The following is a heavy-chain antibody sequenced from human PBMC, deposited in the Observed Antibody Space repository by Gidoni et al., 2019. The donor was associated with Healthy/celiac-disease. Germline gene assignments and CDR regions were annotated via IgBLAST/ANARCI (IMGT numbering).Heavy chain of an antibody. V-gene: IGHV4-39*01. CDR2: IYYSGST. CDR3: ARPLDSSSSFAFDI. J-gene: IGHJ3*02. CDR1: GGSISSSSYY. D-gene: IGHD6-6*01. Sequence: QLQLQESGPGLVKPSETLSLTCTVSGGSISSSSYYWGWIRQPPGKGLEWIGSIYYSGSTYYNPSLKSRVTISVDTSKNQFSLKLSSVTAADTAVYYCARPLDSSSSFAFDIWGQGTMVTVSS.